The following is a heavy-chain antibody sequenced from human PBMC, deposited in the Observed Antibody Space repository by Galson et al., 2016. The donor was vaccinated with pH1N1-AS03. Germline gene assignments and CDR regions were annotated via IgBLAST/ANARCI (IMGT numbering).Heavy chain of an antibody. CDR3: ARGDGYNYYFDY. Sequence: QSGAEVTKPGESLMISCKASGFRFTTYWIAWVRQPPGKGLEWMGFIYPGDSDTKYSPSFQGQVTISADKSISTAYLRWNSLKASDTAMYYCARGDGYNYYFDYWGQGTLVTVSS. D-gene: IGHD5-24*01. CDR1: GFRFTTYW. J-gene: IGHJ4*02. V-gene: IGHV5-51*03. CDR2: IYPGDSDT.